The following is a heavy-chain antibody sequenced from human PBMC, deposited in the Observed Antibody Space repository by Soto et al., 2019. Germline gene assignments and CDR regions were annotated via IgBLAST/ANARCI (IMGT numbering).Heavy chain of an antibody. CDR3: ARWPYSSGLRTFDI. CDR1: GYTFTSYA. CDR2: INAGNGNT. Sequence: ASVKVSCKASGYTFTSYAMHWVRQAPGQRLEWMGWINAGNGNTKYSQKFQGRVTITRDTSASTAYMELSSLRSEDTAVYYCARWPYSSGLRTFDIWGPGPMVTVS. J-gene: IGHJ3*02. D-gene: IGHD6-19*01. V-gene: IGHV1-3*01.